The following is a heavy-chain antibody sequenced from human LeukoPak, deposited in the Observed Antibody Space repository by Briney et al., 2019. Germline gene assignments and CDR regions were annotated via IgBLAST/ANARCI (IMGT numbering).Heavy chain of an antibody. D-gene: IGHD3-10*01. CDR2: IYYSGST. V-gene: IGHV4-39*07. Sequence: SETLSLTCTVSGGSISSSSYYWGWIRQPPGKGLEWIGSIYYSGSTYYNPSLKSRVTISVDTSKNQFSLKLSSVTAADTAVYYCARFGYGSGSPQDLGGLSWGQGTMVTVSS. CDR1: GGSISSSSYY. J-gene: IGHJ3*01. CDR3: ARFGYGSGSPQDLGGLS.